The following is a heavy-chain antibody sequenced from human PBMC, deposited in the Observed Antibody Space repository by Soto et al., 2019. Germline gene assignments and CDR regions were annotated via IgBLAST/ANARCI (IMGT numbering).Heavy chain of an antibody. CDR2: INQDGSEK. J-gene: IGHJ4*02. V-gene: IGHV3-7*01. Sequence: LRLSCAASGFTFSPYWMDWVRQTPGKGLECLANINQDGSEKNYVDSVKGRFTIYRDNAKNSLYLQMSSLTAEDSALYYCSRSLNSWGQGTLVTVSS. CDR1: GFTFSPYW. CDR3: SRSLNS.